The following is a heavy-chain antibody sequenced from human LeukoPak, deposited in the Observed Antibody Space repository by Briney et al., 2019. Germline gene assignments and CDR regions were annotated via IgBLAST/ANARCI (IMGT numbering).Heavy chain of an antibody. Sequence: KASETLSLTCTVSGGSISTYYYSWIRQPAGKGLEWIGRIYTSGSTNYNPSLKSRVTMSVDTSKGQFSLKLSSVTAADTAVYYCARAKNDEYYYYGMDVWGQGTTVTVSS. CDR2: IYTSGST. V-gene: IGHV4-4*07. CDR3: ARAKNDEYYYYGMDV. D-gene: IGHD6-6*01. CDR1: GGSISTYY. J-gene: IGHJ6*02.